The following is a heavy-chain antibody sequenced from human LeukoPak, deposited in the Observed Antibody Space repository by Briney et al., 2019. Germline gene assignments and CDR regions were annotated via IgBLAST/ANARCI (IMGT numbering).Heavy chain of an antibody. CDR2: IRSKADSYAT. D-gene: IGHD6-19*01. V-gene: IGHV3-73*01. Sequence: GGSLRLSCAAPGFTFSDPAIHWVRQASGKGLEWVGRIRSKADSYATTYSASVKGRFTISRDDSQNTAYLHMNSLKTEDTAVYYCTREYSSGWPFDYWGQGTLVTVSS. J-gene: IGHJ4*02. CDR1: GFTFSDPA. CDR3: TREYSSGWPFDY.